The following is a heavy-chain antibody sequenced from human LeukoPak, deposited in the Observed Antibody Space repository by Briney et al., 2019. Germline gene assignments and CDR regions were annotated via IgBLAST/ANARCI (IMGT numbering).Heavy chain of an antibody. V-gene: IGHV1-18*01. D-gene: IGHD3-3*01. Sequence: ASVKVSCKASGYTFTSYGISWVRQAPGQGLEWIGWISAYNGNTNYAQKLQGRVTMTTDTSTSTAYMELRSLRSDDTAVYYCAREGYYDFWGGYYEYGMDVWGQGTTVTVSS. CDR2: ISAYNGNT. CDR3: AREGYYDFWGGYYEYGMDV. J-gene: IGHJ6*02. CDR1: GYTFTSYG.